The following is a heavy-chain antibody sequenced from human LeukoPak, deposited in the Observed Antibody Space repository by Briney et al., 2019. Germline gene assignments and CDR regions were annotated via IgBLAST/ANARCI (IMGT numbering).Heavy chain of an antibody. CDR3: ARDRTSHWYFDY. CDR2: ISSSSSYI. D-gene: IGHD1-14*01. CDR1: GFTFSSYS. J-gene: IGHJ4*02. V-gene: IGHV3-21*01. Sequence: NSGGSLRLSCAASGFTFSSYSMNWVRQAPGKGLEWVSSISSSSSYIYYADSVKGRFTISRDNAKNSLYLQMNSLRAEDTAVYYCARDRTSHWYFDYWGQGTLVTVSS.